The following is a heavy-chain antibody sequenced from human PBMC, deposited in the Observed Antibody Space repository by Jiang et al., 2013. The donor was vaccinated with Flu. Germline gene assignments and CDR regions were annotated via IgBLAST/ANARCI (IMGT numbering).Heavy chain of an antibody. V-gene: IGHV1-24*01. J-gene: IGHJ5*02. CDR3: ATNSLPPYCGGDCYYGNWFDP. CDR2: FDPEDGET. D-gene: IGHD2-21*02. Sequence: SVKVSCKVSGYTLTELSMHWVRQAPGKGLEWMGGFDPEDGETIYAQKFQGRVTMTEDTSTDTAYMELSSLRSEDTAVYYCATNSLPPYCGGDCYYGNWFDPWGQGTLVTVSS. CDR1: GYTLTELS.